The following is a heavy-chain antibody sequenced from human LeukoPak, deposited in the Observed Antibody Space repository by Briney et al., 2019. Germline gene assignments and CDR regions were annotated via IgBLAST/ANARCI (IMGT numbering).Heavy chain of an antibody. CDR2: IYSGGST. J-gene: IGHJ4*02. Sequence: GGSLRLSCAASGFTFSSNYMSWVRQAPGKGLEWVSVIYSGGSTYYADSVKGRFTISRDNSKNTLYLQMNSLRAEDTAVYYCARDCDSSGYFSTFDYWGQGTLVTVSS. CDR3: ARDCDSSGYFSTFDY. V-gene: IGHV3-66*02. D-gene: IGHD3-22*01. CDR1: GFTFSSNY.